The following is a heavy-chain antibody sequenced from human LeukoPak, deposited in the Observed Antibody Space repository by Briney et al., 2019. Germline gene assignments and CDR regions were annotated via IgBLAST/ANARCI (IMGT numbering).Heavy chain of an antibody. CDR2: ISSGSSYI. J-gene: IGHJ4*02. V-gene: IGHV3-21*01. CDR1: GFTFSSYT. D-gene: IGHD3-22*01. CDR3: AREYYYDTSGYYGSGY. Sequence: GGSLRLSCAASGFTFSSYTMNWVRQAPGKGLEWVSSISSGSSYIYYADSVKGRFTVSRDNAKNSLYLQMNSLRAEDTAVYHCAREYYYDTSGYYGSGYWGQGTLVTVSS.